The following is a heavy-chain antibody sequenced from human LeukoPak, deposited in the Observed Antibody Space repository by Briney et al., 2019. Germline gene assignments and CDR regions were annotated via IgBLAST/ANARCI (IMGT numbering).Heavy chain of an antibody. J-gene: IGHJ4*02. D-gene: IGHD3-22*01. CDR3: ARVSDRSPYYHLKSPYYFDQ. CDR2: IIPIFGTA. CDR1: GGTFSSYA. Sequence: ASVKVSCKASGGTFSSYAISWVRQAPGQGLEWMGGIIPIFGTANYAQKFQGRVTITADKSTSTAYMELSSLRSEDTAVYFCARVSDRSPYYHLKSPYYFDQWGQGTLVTVSS. V-gene: IGHV1-69*06.